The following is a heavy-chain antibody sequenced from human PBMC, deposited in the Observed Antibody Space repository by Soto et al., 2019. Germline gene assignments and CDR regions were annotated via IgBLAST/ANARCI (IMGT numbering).Heavy chain of an antibody. V-gene: IGHV3-23*01. J-gene: IGHJ6*03. Sequence: PGGSLRLSCAASGFTFSSYAMSWVRQAPGKGLEWVSAISGSGGSTYYADSVKGRFTISRDNSKNTLYLQMNSLRAEDTAVYYCAKAGSSSWAYYYYYMDVWGKGTTVTVSS. CDR3: AKAGSSSWAYYYYYMDV. CDR2: ISGSGGST. CDR1: GFTFSSYA. D-gene: IGHD6-13*01.